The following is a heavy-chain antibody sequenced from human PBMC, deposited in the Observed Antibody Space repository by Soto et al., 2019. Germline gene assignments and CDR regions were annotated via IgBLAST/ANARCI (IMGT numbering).Heavy chain of an antibody. J-gene: IGHJ5*02. V-gene: IGHV1-69*02. CDR3: ARQLWFGESNWFDP. D-gene: IGHD3-10*01. CDR2: IIPILGIA. CDR1: GGTFSSYT. Sequence: QVQLVQSGAEVKKPGSSVKVSCKASGGTFSSYTISWVRQAPGQGLEWMGRIIPILGIANYAQKFQGRVTITADKSTSTAYMELSSLRSEDTAVYYCARQLWFGESNWFDPWGQGTLVTVSS.